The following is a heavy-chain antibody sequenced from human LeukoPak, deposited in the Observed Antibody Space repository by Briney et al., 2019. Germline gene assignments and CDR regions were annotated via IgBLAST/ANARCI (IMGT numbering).Heavy chain of an antibody. V-gene: IGHV1-2*02. CDR1: GYTFTVYY. D-gene: IGHD1-1*01. CDR2: IDPNSGVT. Sequence: ASVKVSCKASGYTFTVYYVHWVRQAPGQGLEWLGWIDPNSGVTNYAQRFQGRVAMTRDTSISTAYMELSRLRSDDSAVYYCARAKRLPLDYWGQGTLVTVSS. CDR3: ARAKRLPLDY. J-gene: IGHJ4*02.